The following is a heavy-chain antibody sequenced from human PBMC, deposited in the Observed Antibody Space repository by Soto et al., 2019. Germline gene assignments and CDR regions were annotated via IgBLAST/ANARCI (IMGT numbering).Heavy chain of an antibody. CDR3: AHIPNYYQYDWFDP. CDR2: IYWDDDK. V-gene: IGHV2-5*02. J-gene: IGHJ5*02. Sequence: QITLKESGPTLVKPTQTLTLTCTFSGFSLTTRGVGVGWIRQPPGKALECLALIYWDDDKRYSPSLQSRLSNXKXTXXNHVVLTTTNVDPVDTATYYCAHIPNYYQYDWFDPWGQGTLVSVSS. D-gene: IGHD3-16*01. CDR1: GFSLTTRGVG.